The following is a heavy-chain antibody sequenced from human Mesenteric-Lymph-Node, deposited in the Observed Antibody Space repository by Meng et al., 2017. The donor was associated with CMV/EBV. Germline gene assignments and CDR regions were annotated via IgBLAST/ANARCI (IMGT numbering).Heavy chain of an antibody. J-gene: IGHJ4*02. CDR3: AARNGYGGPYFDY. V-gene: IGHV3-11*04. CDR1: GFTFSDYY. D-gene: IGHD5-24*01. CDR2: ISSGGSSI. Sequence: CAASGFTFSDYYMTWIRQAPGKGLEWISYISSGGSSIFYADSVKGRFTMSRDNAKNSLYLQMNSLRAEDTAVYYCAARNGYGGPYFDYWGQGTLVTVSS.